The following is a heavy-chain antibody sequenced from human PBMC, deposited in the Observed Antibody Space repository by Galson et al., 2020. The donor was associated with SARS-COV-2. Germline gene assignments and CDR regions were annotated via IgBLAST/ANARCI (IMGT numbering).Heavy chain of an antibody. V-gene: IGHV4-39*01. CDR2: FRYSGDT. CDR1: GGSIRNSVYS. Sequence: SETLSLTCTVSGGSIRNSVYSWVWIRQPPGKGLEWIGSFRYSGDTHYKPSLKSRVAIFVDTSKNQFSLRLTSVTAADTALYYCARHRVSPGTNTFDSWGQGTLVTVSS. J-gene: IGHJ4*02. D-gene: IGHD3-10*01. CDR3: ARHRVSPGTNTFDS.